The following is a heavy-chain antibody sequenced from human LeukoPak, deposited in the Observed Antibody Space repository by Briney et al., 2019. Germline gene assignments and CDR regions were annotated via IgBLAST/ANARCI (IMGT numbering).Heavy chain of an antibody. CDR2: IIPIFGTA. CDR1: GGTFSSYA. D-gene: IGHD4-11*01. CDR3: GLTVTPSFFDY. J-gene: IGHJ4*02. Sequence: ASVKVSCKASGGTFSSYAISWVRQAPGQGLEWMGGIIPIFGTANYAQKFQGRVTITADESTSTAYMELSSLRSEDTAVYYCGLTVTPSFFDYWGQGTLVTVSS. V-gene: IGHV1-69*01.